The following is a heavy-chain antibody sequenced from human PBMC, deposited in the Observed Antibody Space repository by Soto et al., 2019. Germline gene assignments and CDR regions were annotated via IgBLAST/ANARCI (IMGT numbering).Heavy chain of an antibody. J-gene: IGHJ6*02. CDR1: GYTFTSYY. D-gene: IGHD2-21*02. Sequence: ASVKVSCKASGYTFTSYYMHWVRQAPGQGLEWMGIINPRGGSTSYAQKFQGRVTMTRDTSTSTVYMELSSLRSEDTAVYYCARDHTVVTPYYYYGMDVWGQGTTVTVSS. CDR3: ARDHTVVTPYYYYGMDV. CDR2: INPRGGST. V-gene: IGHV1-46*01.